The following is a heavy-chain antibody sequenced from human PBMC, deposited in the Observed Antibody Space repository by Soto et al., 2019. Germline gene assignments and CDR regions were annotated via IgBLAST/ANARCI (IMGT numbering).Heavy chain of an antibody. Sequence: QVQLVQSGAEVKKPGASVKVSGKASGYTFTGYYMHWVRQAPGQGLEWMGWINTNSGGTNYSQKFQGWVTMTTDTAISTSYMELSRLRSDDTAVYYCARDEAAAGRPLDYWGQGTLVTVSS. CDR3: ARDEAAAGRPLDY. CDR1: GYTFTGYY. J-gene: IGHJ4*02. V-gene: IGHV1-2*04. CDR2: INTNSGGT. D-gene: IGHD6-13*01.